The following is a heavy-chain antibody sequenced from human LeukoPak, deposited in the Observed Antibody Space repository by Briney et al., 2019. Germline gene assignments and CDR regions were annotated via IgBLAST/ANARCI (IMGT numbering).Heavy chain of an antibody. CDR2: ISGGGVST. J-gene: IGHJ4*02. V-gene: IGHV3-23*01. Sequence: PGGSLRLSCAASGFTFSNYAMSWVRQAPGKGLEWVSAISGGGVSTYYADSVKGRFTISRDNSKNTLYLQMNSLRAEDTAVYYCAKDPSIAAAAPGYYFDYWGQGTLVTVSS. D-gene: IGHD6-13*01. CDR1: GFTFSNYA. CDR3: AKDPSIAAAAPGYYFDY.